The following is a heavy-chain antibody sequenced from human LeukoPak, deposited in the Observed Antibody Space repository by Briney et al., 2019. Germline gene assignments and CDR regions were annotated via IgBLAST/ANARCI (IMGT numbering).Heavy chain of an antibody. CDR1: GFTFRDYF. V-gene: IGHV3-11*01. CDR3: ARDTTTVVPAAMRGAFDI. D-gene: IGHD2-2*01. Sequence: GGSLRLSCAASGFTFRDYFMSWIRQAPGKGLEWVAYTNTAGNTIYYADSMKGRFTISRDNAKNSLYLQMNSLRAEDTAVYYCARDTTTVVPAAMRGAFDIWGQGTMVTVSS. CDR2: TNTAGNTI. J-gene: IGHJ3*02.